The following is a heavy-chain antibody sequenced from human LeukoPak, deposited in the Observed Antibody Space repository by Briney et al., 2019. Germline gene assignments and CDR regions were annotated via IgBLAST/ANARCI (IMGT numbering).Heavy chain of an antibody. J-gene: IGHJ4*02. D-gene: IGHD1-26*01. CDR3: ARVLAGSYGDY. V-gene: IGHV1-46*01. CDR2: INPSGGST. CDR1: GYTFTSYY. Sequence: ASVKVSCKASGYTFTSYYMHWVRQAPGQGLEWMGIINPSGGSTSYAQKFQGRVTMTRDTSTSTVYMELSRLRSDDTAVYYCARVLAGSYGDYWGQGTLVTVSS.